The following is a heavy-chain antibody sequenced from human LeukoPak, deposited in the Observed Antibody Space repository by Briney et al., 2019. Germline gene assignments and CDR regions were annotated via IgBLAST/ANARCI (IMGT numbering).Heavy chain of an antibody. CDR3: ARDRLEAVTDDDYFDY. D-gene: IGHD2-21*02. V-gene: IGHV3-30-3*01. Sequence: GGSLRLSCAASGFTFSSYAMHWVRQAPGKGLEWVAVISYDGSNKYYADSVKGRFTISRDNSKNTLYLQMNSLRAEDTAVYYCARDRLEAVTDDDYFDYWGQGTLVTVSS. J-gene: IGHJ4*02. CDR1: GFTFSSYA. CDR2: ISYDGSNK.